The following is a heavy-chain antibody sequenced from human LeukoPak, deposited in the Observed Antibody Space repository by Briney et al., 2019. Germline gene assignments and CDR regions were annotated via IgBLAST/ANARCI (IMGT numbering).Heavy chain of an antibody. CDR2: MNPNSGNT. J-gene: IGHJ4*02. CDR1: GYTFASYD. D-gene: IGHD5-24*01. V-gene: IGHV1-8*03. CDR3: SRRETATIKFVY. Sequence: ASVKVSCKASGYTFASYDINWVRQATGQGLEWMGWMNPNSGNTGYAQKFQGRVTITRNTSISTAYMELSSLRSEDTAVYYCSRRETATIKFVYPGQGTLVTVSS.